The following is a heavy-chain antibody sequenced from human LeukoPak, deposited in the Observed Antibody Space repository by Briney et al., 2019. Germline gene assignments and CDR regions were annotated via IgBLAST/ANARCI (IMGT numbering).Heavy chain of an antibody. D-gene: IGHD3-16*01. CDR3: ARVGLGLLFNNY. Sequence: GGSLRLSCAASGFTFSDHQMDWVRQAPGKGLEWVGRTRNKASNYTTQYAASVKGRFTISRDDSKNSLYLQMNSLKSEDTAVYYCARVGLGLLFNNYRGQGTLVTVSS. CDR2: TRNKASNYTT. CDR1: GFTFSDHQ. J-gene: IGHJ4*02. V-gene: IGHV3-72*01.